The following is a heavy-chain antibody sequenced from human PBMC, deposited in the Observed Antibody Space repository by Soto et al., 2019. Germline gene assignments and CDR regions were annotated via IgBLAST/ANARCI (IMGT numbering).Heavy chain of an antibody. Sequence: PGESLKISCKGSGYSFAGYWITWVRQKPGKGLEWMGRIDPSDSQTYYSPSFRGHVTISVTKSITTVFLQWSSLRASDTAMYYCARQIYDSDTGPNFQYYFEGWGQGTPVTVSS. V-gene: IGHV5-10-1*01. CDR3: ARQIYDSDTGPNFQYYFEG. CDR1: GYSFAGYW. J-gene: IGHJ4*02. D-gene: IGHD3-22*01. CDR2: IDPSDSQT.